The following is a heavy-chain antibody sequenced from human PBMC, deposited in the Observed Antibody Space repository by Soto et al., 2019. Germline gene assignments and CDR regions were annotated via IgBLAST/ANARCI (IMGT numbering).Heavy chain of an antibody. Sequence: QVHLLESGPGLVEPSGTLSLTCTVSGGSISSRNRWSWVRQSPGKGLEWIGEASHSGSTNSNPSLKGRVTISLDKSNNQFSLNLESMTAADAAVYFCANTRGLGLMDAWGKGTTVVVSS. CDR1: GGSISSRNR. V-gene: IGHV4-4*02. D-gene: IGHD2-2*01. CDR3: ANTRGLGLMDA. CDR2: ASHSGST. J-gene: IGHJ6*03.